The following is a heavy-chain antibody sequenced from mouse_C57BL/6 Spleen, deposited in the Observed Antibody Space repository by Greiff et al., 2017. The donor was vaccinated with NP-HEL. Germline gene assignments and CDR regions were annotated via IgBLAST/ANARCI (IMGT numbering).Heavy chain of an antibody. V-gene: IGHV6-6*01. J-gene: IGHJ3*01. CDR3: TRRDYYGPWFAY. CDR1: GFTFSDAW. D-gene: IGHD1-1*01. Sequence: DVQLQESGGGLVQPGGSMKLSCAASGFTFSDAWMDWVRQSPEKGLEWVAEIRNKANNHATYYAESVKGRFTISRDDSKSSVYLQMNSLRAEDTGIYYCTRRDYYGPWFAYWGQGTLVTVSA. CDR2: IRNKANNHAT.